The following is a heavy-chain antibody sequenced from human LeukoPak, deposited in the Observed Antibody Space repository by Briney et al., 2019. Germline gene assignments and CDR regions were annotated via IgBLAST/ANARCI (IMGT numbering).Heavy chain of an antibody. Sequence: PGGSLRLSCAASGFTFSGYEMNWVRQAPGKGLEWVSYISGRGSHTLYADSVKGRFTISRHNPKNSLYLQINSLRAEDTAVYYCATKVAGTSHFSYWGQGTLVTVSS. CDR3: ATKVAGTSHFSY. J-gene: IGHJ4*02. CDR1: GFTFSGYE. D-gene: IGHD6-19*01. V-gene: IGHV3-48*03. CDR2: ISGRGSHT.